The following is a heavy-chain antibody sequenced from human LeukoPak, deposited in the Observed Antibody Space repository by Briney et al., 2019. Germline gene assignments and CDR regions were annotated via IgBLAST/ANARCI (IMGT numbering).Heavy chain of an antibody. Sequence: PSQTLSLTCAVSGGSISSGGYSRSWIRQPPGKGLEGIGYIYHSGSTYYNPSLKSRVTISVDTSKNQFSLKLSSVTAADTAVYFCASPRGDDSGGYYTWYFHHWGQGILVTVSS. D-gene: IGHD3-22*01. CDR2: IYHSGST. CDR3: ASPRGDDSGGYYTWYFHH. CDR1: GGSISSGGYS. J-gene: IGHJ1*01. V-gene: IGHV4-30-2*01.